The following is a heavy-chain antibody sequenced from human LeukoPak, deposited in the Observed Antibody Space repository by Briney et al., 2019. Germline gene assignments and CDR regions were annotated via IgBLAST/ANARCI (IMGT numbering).Heavy chain of an antibody. Sequence: GGSLRLSCVVCGFTFSASAMSWVRQAPGKGLKWVSGISEGGGSTYYADSVKGRFTSSRDNSKNTLYLQMNNLRAEDTAAYYCAKGSFWGQGTLVTVSS. V-gene: IGHV3-23*01. CDR3: AKGSF. D-gene: IGHD3-10*01. CDR1: GFTFSASA. J-gene: IGHJ4*02. CDR2: ISEGGGST.